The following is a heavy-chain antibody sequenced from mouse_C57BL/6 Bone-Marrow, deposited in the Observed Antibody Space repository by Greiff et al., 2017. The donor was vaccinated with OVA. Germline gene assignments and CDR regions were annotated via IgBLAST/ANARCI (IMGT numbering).Heavy chain of an antibody. J-gene: IGHJ1*03. CDR1: GYTFTNYW. V-gene: IGHV1-63*01. Sequence: QVQLQQSGAELVRPGTSVKMSCKASGYTFTNYWIGWAKQRPGHGLEWIGDIYPGGGYTNYNEKFKGKATLTADKSSSTAYMQFSSLTSEDSAIYYCARVRLRWYFDVWGTGTTVTVSS. D-gene: IGHD2-4*01. CDR3: ARVRLRWYFDV. CDR2: IYPGGGYT.